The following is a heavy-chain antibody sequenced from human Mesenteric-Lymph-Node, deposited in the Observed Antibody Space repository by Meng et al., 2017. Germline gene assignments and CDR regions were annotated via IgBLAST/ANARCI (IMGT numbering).Heavy chain of an antibody. CDR2: VNHSGNT. J-gene: IGHJ4*02. CDR1: GGSFSGNS. Sequence: SETLSLTCAVYGGSFSGNSWTWIRQAPGRGLEWIGDVNHSGNTNYSPSLKSRVTISVDTSKNQFSLKLSSVTAADTAVYYCASGAHGAVAGIEYWGQGTLVTVSS. CDR3: ASGAHGAVAGIEY. V-gene: IGHV4-34*01. D-gene: IGHD6-19*01.